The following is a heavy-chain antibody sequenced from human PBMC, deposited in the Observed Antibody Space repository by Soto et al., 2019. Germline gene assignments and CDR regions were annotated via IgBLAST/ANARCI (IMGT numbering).Heavy chain of an antibody. CDR3: AGDTGTFGVGGYFDY. V-gene: IGHV3-33*01. Sequence: QVQLVESGGGVVQPGRSLRLSCAASGFTFSSYGMHWVRQAPGKGLEWVAVIWYDGSNKYYADSVKGRFTISRDNSKNTLDLQMNSLSAEDTAVYYCAGDTGTFGVGGYFDYWGQGTLVTVSS. CDR2: IWYDGSNK. J-gene: IGHJ4*02. CDR1: GFTFSSYG. D-gene: IGHD3-10*01.